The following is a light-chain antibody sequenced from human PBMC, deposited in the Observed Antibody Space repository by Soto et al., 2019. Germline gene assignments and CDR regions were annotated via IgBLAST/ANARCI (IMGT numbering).Light chain of an antibody. CDR3: QQYNDFQYT. Sequence: DIQMTQSPSTLSASVGDGVTITCRASQSIGSWLAWYQQKPGKAPKLLIYKATNLQSGVTSRFSGSGSGTDFSLTISSLQPVDSATYFCQQYNDFQYTFGRGTKLEI. CDR1: QSIGSW. V-gene: IGKV1-5*03. J-gene: IGKJ2*01. CDR2: KAT.